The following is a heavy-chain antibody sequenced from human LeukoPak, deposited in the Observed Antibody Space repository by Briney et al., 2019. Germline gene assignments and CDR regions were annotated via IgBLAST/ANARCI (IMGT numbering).Heavy chain of an antibody. V-gene: IGHV4-34*01. CDR3: ARKTMIVVVNWFDP. CDR2: INHSGST. CDR1: GGSFSGYY. Sequence: PSETLSLTCAVYGGSFSGYYWGWIRQPPGKGLEWIGEINHSGSTNYNPSLKSRVTISVDTSKNQFSLKLSSVTAADTAVYYCARKTMIVVVNWFDPWGQGTLVTVSS. J-gene: IGHJ5*02. D-gene: IGHD3-22*01.